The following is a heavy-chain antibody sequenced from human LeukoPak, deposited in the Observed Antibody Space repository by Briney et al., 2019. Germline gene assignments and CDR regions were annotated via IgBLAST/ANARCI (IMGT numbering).Heavy chain of an antibody. J-gene: IGHJ3*02. CDR2: ISAYNGNT. Sequence: ASVKVSCKASGYTFTSYGISWVRQAPGQGLEWMGWISAYNGNTNYAQKLQGRVTMTTDTSTSTDCMERRSLRSDYTAVYYCALGVATGEDAFYIWGQGTMVTVSS. CDR3: ALGVATGEDAFYI. V-gene: IGHV1-18*01. CDR1: GYTFTSYG. D-gene: IGHD5-12*01.